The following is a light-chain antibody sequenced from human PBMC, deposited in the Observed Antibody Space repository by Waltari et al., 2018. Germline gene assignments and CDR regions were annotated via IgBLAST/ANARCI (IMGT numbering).Light chain of an antibody. Sequence: QTVVTQEPSFSVSPGGTVTLPCGLSSGSVPTNYYPSWYQQTPGHAPRTLIYSTNPRSSGVPVRFSGSILGNKAALTITGAQADDESDYYCVLYMGSGISQFGGGTKLTVL. CDR1: SGSVPTNYY. V-gene: IGLV8-61*01. J-gene: IGLJ2*01. CDR3: VLYMGSGISQ. CDR2: STN.